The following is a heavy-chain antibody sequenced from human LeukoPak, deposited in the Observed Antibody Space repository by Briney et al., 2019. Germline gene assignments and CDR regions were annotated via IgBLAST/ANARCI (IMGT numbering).Heavy chain of an antibody. CDR2: IYHSGST. J-gene: IGHJ4*02. CDR1: GYSISSGYY. CDR3: ARQGVVTTVSYFDY. Sequence: SETLSLTCAVSGYSISSGYYWGWIRQPPGKGLEWIGSIYHSGSTYYNPSLKSRVTISVDTSKNQFSLKLSSVTAADTAVYHCARQGVVTTVSYFDYWGQGTLVTVSS. V-gene: IGHV4-38-2*01. D-gene: IGHD4-11*01.